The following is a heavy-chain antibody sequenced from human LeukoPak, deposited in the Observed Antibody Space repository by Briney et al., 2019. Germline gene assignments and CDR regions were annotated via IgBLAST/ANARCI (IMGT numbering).Heavy chain of an antibody. Sequence: GSLRLSCAAPGFTFSSYGMHWVRQAPGKGLEWVAVISYDGSNKYYADSVKGRFTISRDNSKNTLYLQMNSLKTEDTAVYYCTTDYSGYGEDYWGQGTLVTVSS. CDR1: GFTFSSYG. J-gene: IGHJ4*02. D-gene: IGHD5-12*01. V-gene: IGHV3-30*03. CDR2: ISYDGSNK. CDR3: TTDYSGYGEDY.